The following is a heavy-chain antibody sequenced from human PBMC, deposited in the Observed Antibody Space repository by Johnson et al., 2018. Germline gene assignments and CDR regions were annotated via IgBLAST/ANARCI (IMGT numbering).Heavy chain of an antibody. V-gene: IGHV1-69*01. D-gene: IGHD2-21*02. J-gene: IGHJ3*02. CDR3: ARDGKHIVVVTSISAFDI. Sequence: QVQLVQSGAEVKKPGSSVKVSCKASGGTFSSYAISWVRQAPGQGLEWMGGTIPIFGAANYAQKFTGRITITADESTSTAYMELSSLRSEDTAMYYCARDGKHIVVVTSISAFDIWGQGTMVTVSS. CDR2: TIPIFGAA. CDR1: GGTFSSYA.